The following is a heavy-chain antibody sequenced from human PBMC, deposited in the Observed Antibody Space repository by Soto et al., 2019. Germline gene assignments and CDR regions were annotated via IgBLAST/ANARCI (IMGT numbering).Heavy chain of an antibody. CDR3: ARDPYYGSGSYQNWFDP. CDR2: INAGNGNT. D-gene: IGHD3-10*01. V-gene: IGHV1-3*01. J-gene: IGHJ5*02. CDR1: GYTFTSYA. Sequence: ASVKVSCKASGYTFTSYAMRWVRQAPGQRLEWMGWINAGNGNTKYSQKFQGRVTITRDTSASTAYMELSSLRSEDTAVYYCARDPYYGSGSYQNWFDPWGQGTLVTVSS.